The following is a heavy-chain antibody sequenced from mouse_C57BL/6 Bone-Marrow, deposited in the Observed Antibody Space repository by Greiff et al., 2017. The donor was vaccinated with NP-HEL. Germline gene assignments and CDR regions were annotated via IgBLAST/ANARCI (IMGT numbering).Heavy chain of an antibody. V-gene: IGHV1-54*01. J-gene: IGHJ4*01. CDR1: GYAFTNYL. CDR3: ARGGSYYYEGAMDY. Sequence: QVQLQQSGAELVRPGTSVKVSCKASGYAFTNYLIEWVKQRPGQGLEWIGVINPGSGGTNYNEKFKGKATLTADKSSSTAYMQLSSLTSEDSAVYFCARGGSYYYEGAMDYWGQGTSVTVSS. CDR2: INPGSGGT. D-gene: IGHD1-1*01.